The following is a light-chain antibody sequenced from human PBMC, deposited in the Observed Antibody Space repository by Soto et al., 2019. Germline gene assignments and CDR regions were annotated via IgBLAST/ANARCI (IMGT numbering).Light chain of an antibody. J-gene: IGKJ2*01. CDR3: QQYGSSHMYT. V-gene: IGKV3-20*01. CDR1: QSVSSSY. Sequence: EIVLTQSPGTLSLSPGERATLSCRASQSVSSSYLAWYQQKPGQAPRLLIYGASSRATGIPDRFSGSGSGTDFTLTISRLEPEDFAVYYCQQYGSSHMYTFGQGTELEIK. CDR2: GAS.